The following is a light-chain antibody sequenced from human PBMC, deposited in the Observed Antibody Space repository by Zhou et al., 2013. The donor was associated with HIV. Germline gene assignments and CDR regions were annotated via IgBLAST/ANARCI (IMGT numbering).Light chain of an antibody. CDR3: GTWDNRLNSGI. CDR2: DNN. V-gene: IGLV1-51*01. Sequence: QSVLTQPPSVSAAPGQKVTISCSGSSSNIGNNYVSWYQQLPGTAPKLLIYDNNKRPSGIPDRFSGSKSGTSASLGITGLQTGDEAVYYCGTWDNRLNSGIFGGGTKLTVL. CDR1: SSNIGNNY. J-gene: IGLJ2*01.